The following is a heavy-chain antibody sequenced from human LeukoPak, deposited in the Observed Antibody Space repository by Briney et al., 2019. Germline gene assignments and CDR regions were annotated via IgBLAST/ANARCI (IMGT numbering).Heavy chain of an antibody. CDR3: ARDTLRFLEWLRPPYFDY. CDR1: GYTFTGYY. D-gene: IGHD3-3*01. V-gene: IGHV1-2*02. Sequence: ASVKVSCKASGYTFTGYYMHWVRQAPGQGLEWMGWINPNIGGTNYAQKFQGRVTMTRDTSISTAYMELSRLRSDDTAVYYCARDTLRFLEWLRPPYFDYWGQGTLVTVSS. J-gene: IGHJ4*02. CDR2: INPNIGGT.